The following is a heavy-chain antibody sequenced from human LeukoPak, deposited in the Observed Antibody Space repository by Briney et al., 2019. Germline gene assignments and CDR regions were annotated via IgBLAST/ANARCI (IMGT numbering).Heavy chain of an antibody. V-gene: IGHV1-46*01. CDR1: GYTFIDYY. D-gene: IGHD5-24*01. J-gene: IGHJ4*02. CDR2: INPRGGST. CDR3: ARKRTDCYISYYFDH. Sequence: ASVKLSGTASGYTFIDYYMHWVRQAPGQGLEWMGIINPRGGSTTYAQNFQGRVTMTRDTSTSTVYMELSSLRSEDTAVYYCARKRTDCYISYYFDHWGQGSLVTVSS.